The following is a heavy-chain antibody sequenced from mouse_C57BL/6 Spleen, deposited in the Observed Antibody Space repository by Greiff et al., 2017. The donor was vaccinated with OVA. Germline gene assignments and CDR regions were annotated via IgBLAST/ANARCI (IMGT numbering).Heavy chain of an antibody. V-gene: IGHV1-69*01. CDR1: GYTFTSYW. D-gene: IGHD2-5*01. Sequence: QVQLKQPGAELVMPGASVKLSCKASGYTFTSYWMHWVKQRPGQGLEWIGEIDPSDSYTNYNQKFKGKSTLTVDKSSSTAYMQLSSLTSEDSAVYYCARPPPDSNLAWFAYWGQGTLVTVSA. CDR3: ARPPPDSNLAWFAY. J-gene: IGHJ3*01. CDR2: IDPSDSYT.